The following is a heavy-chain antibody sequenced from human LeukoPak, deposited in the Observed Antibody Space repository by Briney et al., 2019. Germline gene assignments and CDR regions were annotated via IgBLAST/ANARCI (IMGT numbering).Heavy chain of an antibody. D-gene: IGHD3-9*01. CDR1: GGSISSSSYY. CDR2: IYYSGST. CDR3: ARRYFDWLLRSYYFDY. Sequence: SETLSLTCTVSGGSISSSSYYWGWIRQPPGKGLEWIGSIYYSGSTYYNPSLKSRVTISVDTSKNQFSPKLSSVTAADTAVYYCARRYFDWLLRSYYFDYWGQGTLVTVSS. V-gene: IGHV4-39*01. J-gene: IGHJ4*02.